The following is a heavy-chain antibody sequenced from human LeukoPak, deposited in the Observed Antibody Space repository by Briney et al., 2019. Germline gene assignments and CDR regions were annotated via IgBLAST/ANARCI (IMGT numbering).Heavy chain of an antibody. CDR3: ARDQRGYGDYSDY. Sequence: ASVKVPCKASGYTFTGYYMHWVRQAPGQGLEWMGWINPNSGGTNYAQKFQGRVTMTRDTSISTAYMELSRLRSDDTAVYYCARDQRGYGDYSDYWGQGTLVTVSS. CDR1: GYTFTGYY. CDR2: INPNSGGT. J-gene: IGHJ4*02. D-gene: IGHD4-17*01. V-gene: IGHV1-2*02.